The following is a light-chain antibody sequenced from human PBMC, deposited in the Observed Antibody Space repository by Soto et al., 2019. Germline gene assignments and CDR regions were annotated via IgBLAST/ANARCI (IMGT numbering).Light chain of an antibody. J-gene: IGKJ1*01. CDR2: KAS. CDR3: QQYNSYPWT. Sequence: DIQLTQSPSPLSASVGDRVAITCLASQSISTYLNWYQQKPGKAPKLLIYKASTLESGVPSNFSGSGSGTEFTLTISSLQPEDFATYYCQQYNSYPWTFGQGTKVDIK. V-gene: IGKV1-5*03. CDR1: QSISTY.